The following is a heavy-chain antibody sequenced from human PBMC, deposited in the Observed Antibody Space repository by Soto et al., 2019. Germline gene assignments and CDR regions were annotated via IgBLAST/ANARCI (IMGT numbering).Heavy chain of an antibody. J-gene: IGHJ4*02. CDR1: GFTFSDYY. V-gene: IGHV3-11*05. CDR3: AREYYGAFDY. D-gene: IGHD4-17*01. Sequence: GGSLRLSCAASGFTFSDYYMTWIRQAPGKGLEWLSTIRSRSSYTTYADSVKGRLIISRDDAKNSLYLQMNSLRAEDTAVYYCAREYYGAFDYWGQGTLVTVSS. CDR2: IRSRSSYT.